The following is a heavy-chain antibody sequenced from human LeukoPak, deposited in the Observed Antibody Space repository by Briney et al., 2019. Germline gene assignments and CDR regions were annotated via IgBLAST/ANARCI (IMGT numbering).Heavy chain of an antibody. J-gene: IGHJ3*02. CDR3: ARGPVTKFEI. CDR1: GFSVSSNY. D-gene: IGHD4-17*01. CDR2: IYSGGTA. V-gene: IGHV3-53*01. Sequence: GGSLRLSCAASGFSVSSNYMSWVRQAPGKGLEWVSVIYSGGTAYYADSVKGRFTISRDNSNNTLYLQMNSLRAEDTAVYYCARGPVTKFEIWGQGTILTVSS.